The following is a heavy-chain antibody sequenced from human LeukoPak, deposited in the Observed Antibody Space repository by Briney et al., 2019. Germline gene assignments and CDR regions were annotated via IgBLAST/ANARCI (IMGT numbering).Heavy chain of an antibody. Sequence: TGGSLTLSCAASGFTVSSNYISWVRLAPGKGMDWVSAMSGSGGGTYYADSVKGRFTISRDNSKNTLYLQMNSLRAEDTAVYYCAKEDVSSGWFPKYYYYKDVWGKGTTVTVSS. CDR1: GFTVSSNY. CDR3: AKEDVSSGWFPKYYYYKDV. V-gene: IGHV3-23*01. CDR2: MSGSGGGT. D-gene: IGHD6-19*01. J-gene: IGHJ6*03.